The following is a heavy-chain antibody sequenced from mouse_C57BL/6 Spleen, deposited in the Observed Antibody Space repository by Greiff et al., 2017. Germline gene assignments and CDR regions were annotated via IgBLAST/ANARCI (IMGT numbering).Heavy chain of an antibody. J-gene: IGHJ2*01. CDR3: RLVTGGC. CDR2: YPGSGNTY. D-gene: IGHD2-2*01. Sequence: VQLQQSGPELVKPGASVKMSCKASGYTFTDYYMHWVKQKPGKGLEWIGEIYPGSGNTYYNEKFKGKATLTADTSSSTAYMQLSSLTSEDSAVYFCARLVTGGCWGQGTTLTVSS. V-gene: IGHV1-83*01. CDR1: YTFTDYYM.